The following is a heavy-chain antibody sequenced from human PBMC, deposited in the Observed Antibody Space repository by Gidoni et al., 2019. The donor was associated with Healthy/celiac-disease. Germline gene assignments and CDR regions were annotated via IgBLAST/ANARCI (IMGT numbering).Heavy chain of an antibody. V-gene: IGHV4-34*01. CDR1: GGSFSGYY. D-gene: IGHD5-12*01. CDR3: ARVRTDGYNSYDAFDI. J-gene: IGHJ3*02. CDR2: INHSGST. Sequence: QVQLQQWGAGLLKPSETLSLTCAVYGGSFSGYYWSWIRQPPGKGLEWIGEINHSGSTNYNPSLKSRVTISVDTSKNQFSLKLSSVTAADTAVYYCARVRTDGYNSYDAFDIWGQGTMVTVSS.